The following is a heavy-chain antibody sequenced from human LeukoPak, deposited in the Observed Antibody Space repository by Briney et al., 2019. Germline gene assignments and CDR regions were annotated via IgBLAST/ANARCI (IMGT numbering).Heavy chain of an antibody. V-gene: IGHV5-10-1*01. D-gene: IGHD6-13*01. J-gene: IGHJ5*02. CDR2: IDPSDSYT. CDR1: GYSFTSYW. CDR3: ARQQQPYNWFDP. Sequence: GESLRISCKGSGYSFTSYWISWVRQMPGKGLEWMGRIDPSDSYTNYSPSFQGHVTISADKSISTAYLQRSSLKASDTAMYYCARQQQPYNWFDPWGQGTLVTVSS.